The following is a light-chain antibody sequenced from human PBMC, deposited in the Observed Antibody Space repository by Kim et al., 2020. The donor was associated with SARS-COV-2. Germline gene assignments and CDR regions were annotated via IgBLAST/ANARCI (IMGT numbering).Light chain of an antibody. CDR3: AAWDDRLDGPV. V-gene: IGLV1-44*01. J-gene: IGLJ3*02. CDR1: SSNIESNT. Sequence: QSVLTQPPSASATPGQRVTISCSGSSSNIESNTVNWYQRLPETAPELLIYNNDQRPSGVPDRFSGSKSGTSASLAISGLQSEDEADYYCAAWDDRLDGPVFGGGTQLTVL. CDR2: NND.